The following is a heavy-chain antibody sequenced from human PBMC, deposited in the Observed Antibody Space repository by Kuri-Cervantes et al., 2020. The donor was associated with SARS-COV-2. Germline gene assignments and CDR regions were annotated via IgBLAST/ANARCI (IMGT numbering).Heavy chain of an antibody. CDR2: IYYNGST. V-gene: IGHV4-30-4*08. CDR1: GGSISSGDYY. D-gene: IGHD1-26*01. J-gene: IGHJ4*02. Sequence: SETLSLTCTVSGGSISSGDYYWSWIRQPPGKGLEWIGYIYYNGSTYYNPSLKSRVTISVDTSKNQFSLKLSSVTAADTAVYYCARGGGSYPYYFDYWGQGTLVTVSS. CDR3: ARGGGSYPYYFDY.